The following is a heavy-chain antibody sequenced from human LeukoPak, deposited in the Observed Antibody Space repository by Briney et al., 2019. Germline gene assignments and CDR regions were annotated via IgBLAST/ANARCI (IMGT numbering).Heavy chain of an antibody. V-gene: IGHV4-4*07. Sequence: SETLSLTCTVSGDSISSYYWSWLRQPAGKGLEWLGRIYTSGSTNYNPSLKSRVTMSVDMSKNQFSLKLSSVTAADTAVYYCARDGLYLRDTAMDGVNWFDPWGQGTLVTVSS. J-gene: IGHJ5*02. CDR3: ARDGLYLRDTAMDGVNWFDP. CDR1: GDSISSYY. CDR2: IYTSGST. D-gene: IGHD5-18*01.